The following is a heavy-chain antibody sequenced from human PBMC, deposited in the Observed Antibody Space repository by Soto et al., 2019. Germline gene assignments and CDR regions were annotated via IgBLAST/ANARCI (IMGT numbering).Heavy chain of an antibody. CDR1: GYTFLIYF. CDR2: INPGRGTT. Sequence: ASVKVSCKASGYTFLIYFVHWVRQAPGQGLEWMGIINPGRGTTTYSRQFQGRVIMTSDTSTNTVHMAMTSLTSGDTAVYFCAREKILDGSGWRHYLGMDVWGQGTAVTVSS. CDR3: AREKILDGSGWRHYLGMDV. D-gene: IGHD3-10*01. V-gene: IGHV1-46*01. J-gene: IGHJ6*02.